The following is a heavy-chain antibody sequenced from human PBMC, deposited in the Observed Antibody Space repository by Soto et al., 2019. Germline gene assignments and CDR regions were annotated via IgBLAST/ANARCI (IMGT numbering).Heavy chain of an antibody. V-gene: IGHV3-74*01. CDR2: INSDGSTT. CDR3: ASAKIGDYFQVY. D-gene: IGHD4-17*01. Sequence: EVQLVESGGGLVQPGGSLRLSCAVSGFTFSGYWMHWVRQAPGTGLVWVSRINSDGSTTSYSDSVKGRFTISRDNATNTLYLQMDSLRAEDTAVYFCASAKIGDYFQVYWGQGTLVNVSS. CDR1: GFTFSGYW. J-gene: IGHJ4*02.